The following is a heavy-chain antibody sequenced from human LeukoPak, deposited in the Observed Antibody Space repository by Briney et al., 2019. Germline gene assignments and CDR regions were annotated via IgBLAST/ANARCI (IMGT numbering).Heavy chain of an antibody. J-gene: IGHJ5*02. CDR3: ARDGKGEPAAMIGPNWFDP. Sequence: ASVKVSCKASGGTFSSYAISWVRQAPGQGLEWMGGIIPIFGTANYAQKFQGRVTITADESTSTAYMELSSLRSEDTAVYYCARDGKGEPAAMIGPNWFDPWGQGTLVTVSS. D-gene: IGHD2-2*01. V-gene: IGHV1-69*13. CDR2: IIPIFGTA. CDR1: GGTFSSYA.